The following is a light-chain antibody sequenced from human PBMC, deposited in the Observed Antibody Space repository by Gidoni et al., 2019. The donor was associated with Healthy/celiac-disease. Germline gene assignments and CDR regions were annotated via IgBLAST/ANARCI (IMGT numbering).Light chain of an antibody. Sequence: QSVLTPPPSVSGAPAQRVTISCTGSSPNIGAGYDVPWYQQLPGTAPKPLLYGNRNRPSGVPDRFSGSKSGTSASLAITGLQAEDEADYYCQSYDSSLSGSYVFGTGTEVTVL. CDR1: SPNIGAGYD. V-gene: IGLV1-40*01. CDR2: GNR. CDR3: QSYDSSLSGSYV. J-gene: IGLJ1*01.